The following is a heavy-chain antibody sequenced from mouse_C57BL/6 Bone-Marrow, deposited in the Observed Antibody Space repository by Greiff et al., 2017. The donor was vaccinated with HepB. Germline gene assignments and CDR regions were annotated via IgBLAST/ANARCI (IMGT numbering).Heavy chain of an antibody. CDR1: GYTFTDYE. Sequence: QVQLKESGAELVRPGASVTLSCKASGYTFTDYEMHWVKQTPVHGLEWIGAIDPETGGTAYNQKFKGKAILTADKSSSTAYMELRSLTSEDSAVYYCTRAYYSNPAWFAYWGQGTLVTVSA. CDR3: TRAYYSNPAWFAY. D-gene: IGHD2-5*01. CDR2: IDPETGGT. V-gene: IGHV1-15*01. J-gene: IGHJ3*01.